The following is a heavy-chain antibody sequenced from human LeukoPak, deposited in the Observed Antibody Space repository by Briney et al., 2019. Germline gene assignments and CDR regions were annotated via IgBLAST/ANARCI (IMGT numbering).Heavy chain of an antibody. V-gene: IGHV4-31*03. CDR2: IYYSGST. D-gene: IGHD3-22*01. CDR3: ARDNRQTYYYDSSGYSAGMDV. CDR1: GGSISSGGYY. J-gene: IGHJ6*02. Sequence: SETLSLTCTVSGGSISSGGYYWSWIRQHPGKGLEWIGYIYYSGSTYYNPSLKSRVTISVDTSKNQFSLKLSSVTAADTAVYYCARDNRQTYYYDSSGYSAGMDVWGQGTTVTVSS.